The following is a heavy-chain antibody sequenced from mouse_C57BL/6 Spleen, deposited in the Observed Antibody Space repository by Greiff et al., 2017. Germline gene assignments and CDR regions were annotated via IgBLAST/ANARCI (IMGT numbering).Heavy chain of an antibody. CDR2: IYPGSGST. D-gene: IGHD1-1*01. CDR1: GYTFTSYW. V-gene: IGHV1-55*01. CDR3: AREDYYGSSSWFAY. J-gene: IGHJ3*01. Sequence: QVQLQQPGAELVKPGASVTMSCKASGYTFTSYWITWVKQRPGQGLEWIGDIYPGSGSTNYNEKFKSKATLTVDTSSSTAYMQLSSLTSEDSAVYYCAREDYYGSSSWFAYWGQGTLVTVSA.